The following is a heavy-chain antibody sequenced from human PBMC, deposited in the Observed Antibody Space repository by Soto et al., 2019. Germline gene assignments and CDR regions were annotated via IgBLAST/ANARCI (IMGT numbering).Heavy chain of an antibody. CDR2: IYPGDSDT. CDR1: GYSFTSYW. Sequence: GESLKISCKGSGYSFTSYWIGWVRQMPGKGLEWMGIIYPGDSDTRYSPSFQGQVTISADKSISTAYLQWNSLRAEDTAVYYCARDGYGDDYYYYGMDVWGQGTTVTVSS. V-gene: IGHV5-51*01. D-gene: IGHD4-17*01. CDR3: ARDGYGDDYYYYGMDV. J-gene: IGHJ6*02.